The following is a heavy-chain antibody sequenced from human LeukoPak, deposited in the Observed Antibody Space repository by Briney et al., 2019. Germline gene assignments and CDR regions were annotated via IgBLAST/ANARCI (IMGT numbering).Heavy chain of an antibody. CDR2: ISSSSSYI. Sequence: PGGSLRLSCAASGFTFSSYSMNWVRQAPGKGLEWVSSISSSSSYIYYADSVKGRFTISRDNAKNSLYLQMNSLRAEDTAVYYCARDRAAVAPFDYWGQGTLVTASS. D-gene: IGHD6-19*01. CDR1: GFTFSSYS. V-gene: IGHV3-21*01. J-gene: IGHJ4*02. CDR3: ARDRAAVAPFDY.